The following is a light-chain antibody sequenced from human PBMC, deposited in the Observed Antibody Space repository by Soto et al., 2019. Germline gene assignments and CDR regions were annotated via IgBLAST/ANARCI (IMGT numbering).Light chain of an antibody. CDR1: QSVNAN. CDR3: QQYNTWLWT. Sequence: EVVMTQSPATLSVSPGERATLSCRASQSVNANLAWYQQKPGQAPRLLIHGASNRATGIPARFSGSGFETEFIITISSLQSEDFAVYYCQQYNTWLWTFGQGTKVEI. V-gene: IGKV3-15*01. CDR2: GAS. J-gene: IGKJ1*01.